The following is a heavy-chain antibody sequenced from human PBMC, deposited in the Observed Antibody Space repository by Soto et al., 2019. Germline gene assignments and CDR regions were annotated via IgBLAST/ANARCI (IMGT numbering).Heavy chain of an antibody. J-gene: IGHJ5*02. V-gene: IGHV4-59*01. Sequence: SETLSLTCTVSGGSISSYYWSWIRQPPGKGLEWIGYIYYSGSTNYNPSLKSRVTISVDTSKNQFSLKLSSVTAADTAVYYCASYSSRRWIGWFDPWGQGTLVTVSS. CDR3: ASYSSRRWIGWFDP. CDR2: IYYSGST. D-gene: IGHD6-13*01. CDR1: GGSISSYY.